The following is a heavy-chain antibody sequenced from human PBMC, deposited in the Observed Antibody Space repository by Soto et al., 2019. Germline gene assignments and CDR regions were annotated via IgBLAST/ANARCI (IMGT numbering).Heavy chain of an antibody. CDR1: GYTFTSND. Sequence: QVQLVQSGAEVKKPGASVKVSCKASGYTFTSNDINWVRQATGQGFEWMGWMSPKSGDTGYAQKFQGTVTMTRDTSKSTVYMELSSLGSADTAVYYCAGGPPNWGFDFWGQGTLVTVPS. CDR3: AGGPPNWGFDF. D-gene: IGHD7-27*01. V-gene: IGHV1-8*01. CDR2: MSPKSGDT. J-gene: IGHJ4*02.